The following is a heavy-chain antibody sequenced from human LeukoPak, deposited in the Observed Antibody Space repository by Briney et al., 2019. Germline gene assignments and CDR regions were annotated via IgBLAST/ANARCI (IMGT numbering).Heavy chain of an antibody. V-gene: IGHV3-30*01. CDR2: ISYDGSNK. CDR3: ARDTDRTSSRYFDL. Sequence: GGSLRLSCAASGFTFSSYAMHWVRQAPGKGLEWVAVISYDGSNKYYADSVKGRFTISRDSSKNTLYLQMNSLTADDTAVYFCARDTDRTSSRYFDLWGQGDLVTVSS. CDR1: GFTFSSYA. J-gene: IGHJ4*02. D-gene: IGHD6-6*01.